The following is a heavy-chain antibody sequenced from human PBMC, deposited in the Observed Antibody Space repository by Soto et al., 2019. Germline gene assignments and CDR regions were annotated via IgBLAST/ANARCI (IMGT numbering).Heavy chain of an antibody. CDR2: IRSKAYGGTT. Sequence: PGGSLRRSCTASGFTFGYYAMSWFRQAAGKGLEWLGFIRSKAYGGTTEYAASVKGRFTISRDDSKSIAYLQMNSLKTEETAVYDCTRDFLQLHLFDYYDGMDILGQGTAVTVS. CDR3: TRDFLQLHLFDYYDGMDI. D-gene: IGHD1-7*01. V-gene: IGHV3-49*03. J-gene: IGHJ6*02. CDR1: GFTFGYYA.